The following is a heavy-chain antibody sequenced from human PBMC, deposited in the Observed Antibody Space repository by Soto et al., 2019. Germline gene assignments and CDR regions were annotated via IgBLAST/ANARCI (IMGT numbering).Heavy chain of an antibody. J-gene: IGHJ3*02. CDR1: GYTFTSYG. Sequence: ASVKVSCKASGYTFTSYGISWVRQAPGQGLEWMGWISAYNGNTNYAQKLQGRVTMTTDTSTSTAYMELRSLRSDDTAVYYCARVGTGYSSPMEWFGAFEIWGQGTMVSVSS. V-gene: IGHV1-18*01. CDR2: ISAYNGNT. CDR3: ARVGTGYSSPMEWFGAFEI. D-gene: IGHD6-13*01.